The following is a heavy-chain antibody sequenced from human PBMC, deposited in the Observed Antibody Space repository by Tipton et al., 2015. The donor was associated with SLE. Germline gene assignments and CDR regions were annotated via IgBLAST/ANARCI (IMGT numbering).Heavy chain of an antibody. J-gene: IGHJ3*02. D-gene: IGHD2-15*01. CDR2: INPNSGGT. Sequence: QLVQSGAEVKKTGASVKVSCKASEYTFTGYYMHWVRQAPGKGLEWMGWINPNSGGTNYAQKFQGRVTITRHTSISTAYMELSRLRPDDTAVYYCARVVVVLSDAFYILGQGKKGHVSS. V-gene: IGHV1-2*02. CDR3: ARVVVVLSDAFYI. CDR1: EYTFTGYY.